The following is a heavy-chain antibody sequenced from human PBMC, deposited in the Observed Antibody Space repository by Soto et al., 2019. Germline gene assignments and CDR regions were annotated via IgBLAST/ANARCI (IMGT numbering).Heavy chain of an antibody. CDR2: SRNKANSYNP. J-gene: IGHJ4*02. Sequence: EVKLVESGGGLVQPGGSLRLSCAASGFSFSDYYMDWVRQAPGKGLEWVGRSRNKANSYNPEYAPSVKDRFSISRDNSKDSMYLQMNSLKNEDTAVYYCARDTGGCFDYWGQGALVTVSS. CDR1: GFSFSDYY. D-gene: IGHD3-16*01. V-gene: IGHV3-72*01. CDR3: ARDTGGCFDY.